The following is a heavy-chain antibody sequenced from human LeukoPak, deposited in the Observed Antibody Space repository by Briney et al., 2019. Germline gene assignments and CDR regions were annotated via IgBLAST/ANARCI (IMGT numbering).Heavy chain of an antibody. CDR1: GYTLTELS. Sequence: ASVKVSCKVSGYTLTELSMHWVRQAPGKGLEWMGGFDPEDGETIYAQKFQGRVTMTEDTSTDTAYMELSSPRSEDTAVYYCATLTYGQNWFDPWGQGTLVTVSS. J-gene: IGHJ5*02. V-gene: IGHV1-24*01. CDR2: FDPEDGET. D-gene: IGHD4-17*01. CDR3: ATLTYGQNWFDP.